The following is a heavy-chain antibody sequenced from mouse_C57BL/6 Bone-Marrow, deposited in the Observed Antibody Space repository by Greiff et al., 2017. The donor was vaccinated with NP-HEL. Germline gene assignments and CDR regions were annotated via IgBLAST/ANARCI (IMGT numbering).Heavy chain of an antibody. J-gene: IGHJ3*01. Sequence: VQLKESVAELVRPGASVKLSCTASGFNIKNTYMHWVKQRPEQGLEWIGRIDPANGNTKYDPKFQGKATITADTSSNTAYLQLSSLTSEDTAIYYCARHGVYDYDVPAGFAYWGQGTLVTVSA. CDR1: GFNIKNTY. CDR2: IDPANGNT. V-gene: IGHV14-3*01. CDR3: ARHGVYDYDVPAGFAY. D-gene: IGHD2-4*01.